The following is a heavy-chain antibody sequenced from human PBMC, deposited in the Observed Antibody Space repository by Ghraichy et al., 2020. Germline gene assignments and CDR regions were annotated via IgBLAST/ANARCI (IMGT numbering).Heavy chain of an antibody. Sequence: GGSLRLSCAASGFTFSSYGMHWVRQAPGKGLEWVAVISYDGSNKYYADSVKGRFTISRDNSKNTLYLQMNSLRAEDTAVYYCAKNSGDYYDSSGYFDYFDYWGQGTLVTVSS. J-gene: IGHJ4*02. D-gene: IGHD3-22*01. CDR1: GFTFSSYG. CDR2: ISYDGSNK. CDR3: AKNSGDYYDSSGYFDYFDY. V-gene: IGHV3-30*18.